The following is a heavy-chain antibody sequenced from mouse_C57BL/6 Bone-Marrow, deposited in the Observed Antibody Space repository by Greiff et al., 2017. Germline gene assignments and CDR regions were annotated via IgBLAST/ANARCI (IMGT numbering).Heavy chain of an antibody. J-gene: IGHJ4*01. D-gene: IGHD2-3*01. CDR3: ARDGYYPYAMDY. V-gene: IGHV1-26*01. CDR1: GYTFTDYY. Sequence: EVQLQQSGPELVKPGASVKISCKASGYTFTDYYMNWVKQSHGKSLEWIGDINPNNGGTSYNQKFKGKATLTVDKSSSTAYMELRSLTSEDSAVXYCARDGYYPYAMDYGGQGTSVTVSS. CDR2: INPNNGGT.